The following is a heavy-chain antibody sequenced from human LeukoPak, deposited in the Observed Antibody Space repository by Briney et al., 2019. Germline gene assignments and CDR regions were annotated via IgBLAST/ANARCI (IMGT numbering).Heavy chain of an antibody. J-gene: IGHJ5*02. V-gene: IGHV3-23*01. Sequence: PGGSLRLSCEASGFTFSTFAMIWVRQPPGKGLEWVSIISGSGDSTYYADSVKGRFTISRDNSKNTLYLQMNSLRVEDTAIYYCAKWGCSGGSCYPFATWGQGTLVTVSS. CDR2: ISGSGDST. CDR1: GFTFSTFA. CDR3: AKWGCSGGSCYPFAT. D-gene: IGHD2-15*01.